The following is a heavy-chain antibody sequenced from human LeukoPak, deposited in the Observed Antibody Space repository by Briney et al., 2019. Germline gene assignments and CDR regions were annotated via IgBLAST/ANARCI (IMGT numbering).Heavy chain of an antibody. D-gene: IGHD3-10*01. CDR2: FSSSSSYI. Sequence: PGGSLRLSCAASGFTFSSYNMNWVRQAPGKGLEWVSSFSSSSSYIYYADSVKGRFTISRDNAKNSLYLQMNSLRAEDTAVYYCARGMYYYGSGSSFDNWGQGTLVTVSS. V-gene: IGHV3-21*01. CDR3: ARGMYYYGSGSSFDN. J-gene: IGHJ4*02. CDR1: GFTFSSYN.